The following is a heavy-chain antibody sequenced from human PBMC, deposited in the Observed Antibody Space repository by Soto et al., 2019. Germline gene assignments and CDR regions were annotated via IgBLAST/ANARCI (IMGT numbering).Heavy chain of an antibody. D-gene: IGHD5-12*01. CDR2: IIPSDSST. Sequence: QVQLMQSGAEVKKPGASVKVYSKAYGYTFNNYYIHWVRQAAGQGLEWMGRIIPSDSSTHYAQRFQGRVTMTRDTFTSTVYMELSRLISEDTAFYYCARGGPELATIGSFDYWGHGSLVNVSS. CDR3: ARGGPELATIGSFDY. CDR1: GYTFNNYY. J-gene: IGHJ4*01. V-gene: IGHV1-46*02.